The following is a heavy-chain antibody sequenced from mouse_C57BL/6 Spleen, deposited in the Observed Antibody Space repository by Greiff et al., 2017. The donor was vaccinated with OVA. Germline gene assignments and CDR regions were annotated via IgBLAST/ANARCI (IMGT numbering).Heavy chain of an antibody. V-gene: IGHV1-69*01. CDR3: ATTVVARWDY. J-gene: IGHJ2*01. D-gene: IGHD1-1*01. CDR1: GYTFTSYW. CDR2: IDPSDSYT. Sequence: VKLMESGAELVMPGASVKLSCKASGYTFTSYWMHWVKQRPGQGLEWIGEIDPSDSYTNYNQKFKGKSTLTVDKSSSTAYMQLSSLTSEDSAVYYCATTVVARWDYWGQGTTLTVSS.